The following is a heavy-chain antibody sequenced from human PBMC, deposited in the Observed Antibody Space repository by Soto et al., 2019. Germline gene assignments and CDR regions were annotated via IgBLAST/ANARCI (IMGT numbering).Heavy chain of an antibody. J-gene: IGHJ6*02. CDR1: GGPFSSYA. V-gene: IGHV1-69*13. D-gene: IGHD2-15*01. Sequence: SGKVSFKASGGPFSSYAISWVRQAPGQGLEWMGAIIPIFGTANYAQKFQGRVTITADESTSTAYMELSSLRSEDTAVYYCAIAKPLVVVAATNAGYYYYGMDVWGQGTTVTVSS. CDR2: IIPIFGTA. CDR3: AIAKPLVVVAATNAGYYYYGMDV.